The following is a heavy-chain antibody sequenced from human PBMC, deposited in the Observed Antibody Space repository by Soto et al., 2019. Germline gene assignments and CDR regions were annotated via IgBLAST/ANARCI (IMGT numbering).Heavy chain of an antibody. V-gene: IGHV1-46*01. CDR3: ARDLLRADS. CDR2: INPYGGST. CDR1: GYIFANYY. Sequence: QGQLVQSGAEVKEPGASVKGLCKASGYIFANYYMHWVRPAPGQGLEWMAIINPYGGSTNYAQNFQGRLTLTSDTSTSTVYRELSSLRSEDTAVYYCARDLLRADSWGQGTLVTVSS. J-gene: IGHJ4*02. D-gene: IGHD2-8*01.